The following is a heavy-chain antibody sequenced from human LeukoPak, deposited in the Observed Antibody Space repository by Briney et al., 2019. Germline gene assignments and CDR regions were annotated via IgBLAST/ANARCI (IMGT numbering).Heavy chain of an antibody. D-gene: IGHD6-19*01. J-gene: IGHJ4*02. CDR2: ISGNGGST. V-gene: IGHV3-23*01. CDR1: GFTFTNYA. CDR3: AKFRPITSVAGTIFHY. Sequence: GGSLRLSCAASGFTFTNYAMSWVRQAPGKGLEWVSAISGNGGSTYYADSVKGRFTISRDNSENTLYLQMNSLRAEDTAVYYCAKFRPITSVAGTIFHYWGQGALVTVSS.